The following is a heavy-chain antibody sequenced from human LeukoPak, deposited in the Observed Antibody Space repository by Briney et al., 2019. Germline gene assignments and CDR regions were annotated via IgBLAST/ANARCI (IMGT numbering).Heavy chain of an antibody. V-gene: IGHV1-46*01. CDR3: AISPRGLTGEGGNY. CDR1: GYTFTSYY. Sequence: ASVKVSCKASGYTFTSYYMHWVRQAPGQGLEWMGIINPSGGSTNYAQKLQGRVTMTTDTSTSTAYMELRSLRSDDTAVYYCAISPRGLTGEGGNYWGQGTLVTVSS. J-gene: IGHJ4*02. CDR2: INPSGGST. D-gene: IGHD7-27*01.